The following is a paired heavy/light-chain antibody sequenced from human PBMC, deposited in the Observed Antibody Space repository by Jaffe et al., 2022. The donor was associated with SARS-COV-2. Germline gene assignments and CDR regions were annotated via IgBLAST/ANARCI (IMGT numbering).Heavy chain of an antibody. CDR2: VNAGNGDT. J-gene: IGHJ3*02. V-gene: IGHV1-3*01. D-gene: IGHD3-22*01. Sequence: QVQLVQSGAEVKKPGASVKVSCKASGYTFTAYTVHWVRQAPGQSLEWMGWVNAGNGDTKHSRKFQGRVTITSDTSASTAYMELSSLRSEDTSVYYCAIAYYYDSSDYAFDAFDIWGQGTMVTVSS. CDR3: AIAYYYDSSDYAFDAFDI. CDR1: GYTFTAYT.
Light chain of an antibody. CDR1: SSNIGAGYD. CDR3: QSYDSRLNWV. V-gene: IGLV1-40*01. J-gene: IGLJ3*02. CDR2: SNN. Sequence: QSVLTQPPSVSGAPGQRVTISCTGSSSNIGAGYDVHWYQLLPGKAPQLLIYSNNIRPSGVPDRFSVSKSGTSASLAVTGLQAEDEADYYCQSYDSRLNWVFGGGTKLTVL.